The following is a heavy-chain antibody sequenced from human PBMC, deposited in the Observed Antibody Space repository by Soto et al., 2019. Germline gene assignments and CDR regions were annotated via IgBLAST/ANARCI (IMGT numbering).Heavy chain of an antibody. J-gene: IGHJ6*02. CDR3: ARTYSSYDFWSGYPRGHYYYYGMDV. CDR2: IDWDDDK. Sequence: SGPTLVNPTQTLTLTCTFSGFSLSTSGMCVSWIRQPPGKALEWLALIDWDDDKYYSTSLKTRLTISKDTSKNQVVLTMTNMDPVDTATYYCARTYSSYDFWSGYPRGHYYYYGMDVWGQGTTVTVSS. CDR1: GFSLSTSGMC. D-gene: IGHD3-3*01. V-gene: IGHV2-70*01.